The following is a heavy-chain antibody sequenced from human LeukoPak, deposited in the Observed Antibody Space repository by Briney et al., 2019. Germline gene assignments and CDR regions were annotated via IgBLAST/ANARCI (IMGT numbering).Heavy chain of an antibody. CDR2: MTQDGSEQ. CDR3: ARDLGHTGYDLYDY. CDR1: GINFRGYW. D-gene: IGHD5-12*01. J-gene: IGHJ4*02. Sequence: GGSLRLSCAVSGINFRGYWMAWVRQAPGPGLEPVANMTQDGSEQYYVDSVKGRFTISRDNAKNSLYLEMNSLRVEDTAVYYCARDLGHTGYDLYDYWGQGTLVTVSS. V-gene: IGHV3-7*01.